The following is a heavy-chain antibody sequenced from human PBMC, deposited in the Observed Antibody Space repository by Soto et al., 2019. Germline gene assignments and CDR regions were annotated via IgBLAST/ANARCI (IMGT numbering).Heavy chain of an antibody. V-gene: IGHV3-15*01. Sequence: GGSLRLSCAASGFTFSNAWMSWVRQAPGKGLEWVGRIKSKTDGGTTDYAAPVKGRFTISRDDSKNTLYLQMNSLKTEDTAVYYCTTDLPIWFGEFYSPDYWGQGTLVTVSS. CDR1: GFTFSNAW. D-gene: IGHD3-10*01. J-gene: IGHJ4*02. CDR3: TTDLPIWFGEFYSPDY. CDR2: IKSKTDGGTT.